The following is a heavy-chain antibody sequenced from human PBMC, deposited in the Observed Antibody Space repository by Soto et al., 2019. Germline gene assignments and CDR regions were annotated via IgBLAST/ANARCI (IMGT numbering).Heavy chain of an antibody. D-gene: IGHD3-22*01. CDR1: GFTFSSYD. Sequence: GSLRLSCSASGFTFSSYDMHWVRQGTGKGLEWVSAIGTTGDTYYAGSVKGRFTISRENAKNSLYLQMNSLRAGDTAIYFCARAIGPTLFDYWGQGTLVTVPS. V-gene: IGHV3-13*04. J-gene: IGHJ4*02. CDR3: ARAIGPTLFDY. CDR2: IGTTGDT.